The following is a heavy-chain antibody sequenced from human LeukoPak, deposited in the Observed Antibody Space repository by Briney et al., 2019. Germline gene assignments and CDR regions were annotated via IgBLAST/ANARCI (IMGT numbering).Heavy chain of an antibody. Sequence: GGSLRLSCAASEFTFSAHWMHWVRQVPGKGLVYIAYIDSDGTNTNYADSVKGRFTISRDNAKNTLYLQMNSLRVEDTAVYYCARSNVGAPPLDAFDIWGQGTMVTVS. CDR1: EFTFSAHW. CDR2: IDSDGTNT. J-gene: IGHJ3*02. V-gene: IGHV3-74*01. CDR3: ARSNVGAPPLDAFDI. D-gene: IGHD1-26*01.